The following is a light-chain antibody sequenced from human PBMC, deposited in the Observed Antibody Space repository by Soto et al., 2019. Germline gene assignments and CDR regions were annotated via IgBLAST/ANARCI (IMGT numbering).Light chain of an antibody. CDR3: QQLYTLPFT. Sequence: SASLGDSVTIPCRASHDISTFLAWYQQKPGKAPKLLIYEASTLQSGVPSRFSGSGSGTEFTLTISGLLPEDFAAYHCQQLYTLPFTFGQGTRLEIK. CDR1: HDISTF. V-gene: IGKV1-9*01. CDR2: EAS. J-gene: IGKJ5*01.